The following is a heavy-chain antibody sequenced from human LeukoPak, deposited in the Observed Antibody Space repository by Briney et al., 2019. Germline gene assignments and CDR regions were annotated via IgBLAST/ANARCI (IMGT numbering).Heavy chain of an antibody. CDR3: VRDFDYNFDY. CDR2: ICATI. V-gene: IGHV3-69-1*02. CDR1: GFTFRDHC. Sequence: PGESLRLSCETSGFTFRDHCVNWVRQAPGKGLEWVSYICATISYADSVRGRFTISRDNAKNSLYLEMNSLRDEDTAVYYCVRDFDYNFDYWGQGALVT. D-gene: IGHD4-11*01. J-gene: IGHJ4*02.